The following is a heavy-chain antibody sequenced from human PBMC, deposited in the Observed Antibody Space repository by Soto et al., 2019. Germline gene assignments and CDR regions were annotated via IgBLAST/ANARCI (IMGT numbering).Heavy chain of an antibody. J-gene: IGHJ6*03. V-gene: IGHV3-9*01. CDR2: IRWNGETP. CDR1: GFNFDDFA. CDR3: ASVKTRVAYSDYFMDV. D-gene: IGHD3-16*01. Sequence: EVVLVESGGGLVQPGGSLRLSCVASGFNFDDFAMHLDRQAPGKGLQWVSGIRWNGETPAYGDSVQGRFIISRDNARKSLYLQMHRMRPEDTAVYFCASVKTRVAYSDYFMDVWGKGNTVPVS.